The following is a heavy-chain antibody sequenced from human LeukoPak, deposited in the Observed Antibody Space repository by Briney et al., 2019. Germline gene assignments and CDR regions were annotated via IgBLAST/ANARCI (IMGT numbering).Heavy chain of an antibody. V-gene: IGHV1-69*13. CDR2: IIPIFGTA. D-gene: IGHD4-17*01. CDR1: GSTFSSYA. CDR3: ARAPDYGDYVGAFDI. Sequence: SVKVSCKASGSTFSSYAISWVRQAPGQGLEWMGGIIPIFGTANCAQKFQGRVTITADESTSTAYMELSSLRSEDTAVYYCARAPDYGDYVGAFDIWGQGTMVTVSS. J-gene: IGHJ3*02.